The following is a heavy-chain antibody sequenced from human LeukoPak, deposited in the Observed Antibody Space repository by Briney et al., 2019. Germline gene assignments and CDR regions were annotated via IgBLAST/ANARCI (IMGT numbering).Heavy chain of an antibody. J-gene: IGHJ3*02. CDR2: ISYDGSNK. CDR1: GFTFSSYA. V-gene: IGHV3-30-3*01. Sequence: GGSLRLSCAASGFTFSSYAMHWVRQAPGKGLEWVAVISYDGSNKYYADSVKGRFTISRDNSKNTLYLQMNSLRAEDTAVYYCAVVATIFFDSPVVVKTDAFDIWGQGTMVTVSS. CDR3: AVVATIFFDSPVVVKTDAFDI. D-gene: IGHD5-12*01.